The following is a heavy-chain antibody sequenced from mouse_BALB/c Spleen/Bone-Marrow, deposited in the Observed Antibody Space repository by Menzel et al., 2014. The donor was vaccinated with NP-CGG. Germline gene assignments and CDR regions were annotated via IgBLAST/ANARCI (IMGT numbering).Heavy chain of an antibody. CDR2: IWAGGST. Sequence: VQLQESGPGLVAPSQSLSITCTVSGFSLTSYGVHWVRQPPGKGLEWLGVIWAGGSTNYNSALMSRLSISKDNSKSXXFLKMNSLQTDDTAMYDCARDYYGSLYAMDYWGQGTSVTVSS. CDR1: GFSLTSYG. J-gene: IGHJ4*01. V-gene: IGHV2-9*02. D-gene: IGHD1-1*01. CDR3: ARDYYGSLYAMDY.